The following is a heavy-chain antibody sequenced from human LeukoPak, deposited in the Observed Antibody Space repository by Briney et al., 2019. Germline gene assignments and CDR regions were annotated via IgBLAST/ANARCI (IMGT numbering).Heavy chain of an antibody. CDR1: GGTFGSYA. CDR3: ARDNRYSGSYCDY. Sequence: SVKVSCKASGGTFGSYAISWVRRAPGQGLEWMGGIIPIFGTANYAQKFQGRVTITADESTSTAYMELSSLRSEDTAVYYCARDNRYSGSYCDYWGQGTLVTVSS. D-gene: IGHD1-26*01. J-gene: IGHJ4*02. V-gene: IGHV1-69*13. CDR2: IIPIFGTA.